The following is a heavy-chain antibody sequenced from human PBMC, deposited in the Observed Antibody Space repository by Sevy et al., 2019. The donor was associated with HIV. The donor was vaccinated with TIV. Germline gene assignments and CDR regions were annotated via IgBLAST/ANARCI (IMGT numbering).Heavy chain of an antibody. CDR1: GFTFSGSA. D-gene: IGHD6-19*01. CDR3: TRPRCDSSGCTFYY. V-gene: IGHV3-73*01. Sequence: GGSLRLSCAASGFTFSGSAMHWVRQASGKGLEWVGRVRGKANTYATAYAASVKGRFTISRHDSKNTAYLQMNSLKTEDTAVYYCTRPRCDSSGCTFYYWGQGILVTVSS. J-gene: IGHJ4*02. CDR2: VRGKANTYAT.